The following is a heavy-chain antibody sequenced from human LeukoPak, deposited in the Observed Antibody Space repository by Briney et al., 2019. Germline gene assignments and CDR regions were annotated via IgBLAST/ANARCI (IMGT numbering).Heavy chain of an antibody. CDR1: GFTFDDYA. Sequence: GRSLRLSCAASGFTFDDYAMHWVRQAPGKGLEWVSGINWNSGSIGYADSVKGRFTISRDNAMTSLYLQMNSLRAEDTALYYCAKTNTYYYDSSGPRGVFDYWGQGTLVTVSS. CDR3: AKTNTYYYDSSGPRGVFDY. D-gene: IGHD3-22*01. V-gene: IGHV3-9*01. J-gene: IGHJ4*02. CDR2: INWNSGSI.